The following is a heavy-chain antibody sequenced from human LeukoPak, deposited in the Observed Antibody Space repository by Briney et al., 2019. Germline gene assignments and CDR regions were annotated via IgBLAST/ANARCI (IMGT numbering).Heavy chain of an antibody. D-gene: IGHD2-2*01. CDR1: GFTFSSYS. V-gene: IGHV3-21*01. Sequence: GGSLRLSCAASGFTFSSYSMNWVRQAPGKGLEWVSSISSSSSYIYYADSVKGRFTISRDNAKNSLYLQMNSLRAEDTAVYYCARDLSLVVGEGVRGQGTLVTVSS. CDR3: ARDLSLVVGEGV. CDR2: ISSSSSYI. J-gene: IGHJ4*02.